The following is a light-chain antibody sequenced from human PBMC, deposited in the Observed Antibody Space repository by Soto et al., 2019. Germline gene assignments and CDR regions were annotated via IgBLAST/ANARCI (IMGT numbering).Light chain of an antibody. Sequence: DIQMTPSPSSLFASVGDRGTLTCRVSQSISSYLNWYHQKPGKAPKLLIYAASSLQNGVPSRFSGTGSGTEFTLTISNLQPDDFATYFCQQYNSFSLITFGQGTRLENK. V-gene: IGKV1-39*01. J-gene: IGKJ5*01. CDR1: QSISSY. CDR3: QQYNSFSLIT. CDR2: AAS.